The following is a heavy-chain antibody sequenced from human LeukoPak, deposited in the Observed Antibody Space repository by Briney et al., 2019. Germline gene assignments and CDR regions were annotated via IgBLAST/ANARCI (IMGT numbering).Heavy chain of an antibody. V-gene: IGHV3-48*04. CDR3: AREGGDYVWGSYRSQRSFDY. D-gene: IGHD3-16*02. CDR2: ISSSSSTI. CDR1: GFTFSNYN. J-gene: IGHJ4*02. Sequence: GGSLRLSCAASGFTFSNYNINWVRQAPGKGLEWVSYISSSSSTIYYADSVKGRFTISRDNAKNSLYLQMNSLRAEDTAVYYCAREGGDYVWGSYRSQRSFDYWGQGTLVTVSS.